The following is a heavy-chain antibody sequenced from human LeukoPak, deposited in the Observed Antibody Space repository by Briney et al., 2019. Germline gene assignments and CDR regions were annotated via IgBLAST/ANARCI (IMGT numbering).Heavy chain of an antibody. D-gene: IGHD6-19*01. Sequence: PGGSLRLSCAASGFTFSSYAMSWVRQAPGKGLEWVSAISGSGGSTYYADSVKGRFTISRDNSKNTLYLQMNSLRAEDTAVYYCAKSSRFVAGTKSWYFDLWGRGSLVIVSS. CDR1: GFTFSSYA. J-gene: IGHJ2*01. CDR2: ISGSGGST. V-gene: IGHV3-23*01. CDR3: AKSSRFVAGTKSWYFDL.